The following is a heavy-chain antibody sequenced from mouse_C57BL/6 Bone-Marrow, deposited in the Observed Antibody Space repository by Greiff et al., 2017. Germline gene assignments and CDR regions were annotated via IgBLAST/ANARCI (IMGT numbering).Heavy chain of an antibody. D-gene: IGHD1-1*01. V-gene: IGHV2-2*01. CDR3: ARRGLLRWDAMDY. CDR2: IWSGGST. CDR1: GFSLTSYG. J-gene: IGHJ4*01. Sequence: VQLQQSGPGLVQPSQSLSITCTVSGFSLTSYGVHWVRQSPGKGLEWLGVIWSGGSTDYNAAFISRLSISKDNSKSQVFFKMNSLQADDTAIYYCARRGLLRWDAMDYWGQGTSVTVSS.